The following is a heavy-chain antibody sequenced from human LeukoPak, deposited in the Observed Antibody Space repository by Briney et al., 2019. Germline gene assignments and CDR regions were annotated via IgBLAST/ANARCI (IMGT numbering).Heavy chain of an antibody. CDR3: AKDIEEYSSSSAFGV. J-gene: IGHJ6*02. CDR2: ISWNSGSI. V-gene: IGHV3-9*01. D-gene: IGHD6-6*01. CDR1: GFTFDDYA. Sequence: GGSLRLSCAASGFTFDDYAMHWVRQAPGKGLEWVSGISWNSGSIGYADSVKGRFTISRDNAKNSLYLQMNSLRAEDTALYYCAKDIEEYSSSSAFGVWGQGTTVTVSS.